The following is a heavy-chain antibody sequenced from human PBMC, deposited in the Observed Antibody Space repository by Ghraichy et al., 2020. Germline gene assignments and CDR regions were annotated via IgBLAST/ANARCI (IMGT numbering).Heavy chain of an antibody. D-gene: IGHD2-2*02. CDR3: ARVGSCCSANCYRYNDGMDV. J-gene: IGHJ6*02. CDR2: ISASGTYF. Sequence: GGSLRLSCAGSGFTFSSYTMNWVRQAPGNGLEWVSSISASGTYFYYSNSVKGRFTISRDNANNSLSLHMSSLSAGDTSVYYCARVGSCCSANCYRYNDGMDVWGQGTTVTVSS. CDR1: GFTFSSYT. V-gene: IGHV3-21*01.